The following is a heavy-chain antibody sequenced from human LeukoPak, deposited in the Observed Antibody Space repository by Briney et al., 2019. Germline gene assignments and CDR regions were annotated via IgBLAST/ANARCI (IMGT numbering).Heavy chain of an antibody. D-gene: IGHD6-6*01. CDR1: GGTFSSYA. Sequence: ASVKVSCKASGGTFSSYAISWVRQAPGQGLEWMGRINPNSGGTNYAQKFQGRVTMTRDTSISTAYMELSRLRSDDTAVYYCARSWLNYSSIAAPDVWGKGTTVTVSS. CDR3: ARSWLNYSSIAAPDV. J-gene: IGHJ6*04. V-gene: IGHV1-2*02. CDR2: INPNSGGT.